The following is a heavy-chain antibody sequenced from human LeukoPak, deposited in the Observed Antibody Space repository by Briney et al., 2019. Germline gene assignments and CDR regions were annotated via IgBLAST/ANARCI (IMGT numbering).Heavy chain of an antibody. J-gene: IGHJ2*01. Sequence: ASETLSLTCTVSGGSISSGYYWSWIRQPPGRGLEWIGCIYYTGNTYYNPSLKSRSTMSVDTSKNHFSLKLSSVTGADTAVYYCARGPSFGSSSRFDLWGRGTLVSVSS. CDR3: ARGPSFGSSSRFDL. CDR1: GGSISSGYY. D-gene: IGHD6-13*01. V-gene: IGHV4-31*03. CDR2: IYYTGNT.